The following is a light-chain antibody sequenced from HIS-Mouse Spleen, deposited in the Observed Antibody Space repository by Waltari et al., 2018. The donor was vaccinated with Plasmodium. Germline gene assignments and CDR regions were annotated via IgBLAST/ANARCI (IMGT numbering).Light chain of an antibody. J-gene: IGLJ3*02. CDR3: AAWDDSLSGRV. Sequence: SYELTQPPSVSVSPGQTARITCSGDALPKKYAYWYQQKSGQAPVLVIYEDSKRPSGIPEGFSGSKAGNSASLAIGGLRSEDEADYYCAAWDDSLSGRVFGGGTKLTVL. CDR1: ALPKKY. V-gene: IGLV3-10*01. CDR2: EDS.